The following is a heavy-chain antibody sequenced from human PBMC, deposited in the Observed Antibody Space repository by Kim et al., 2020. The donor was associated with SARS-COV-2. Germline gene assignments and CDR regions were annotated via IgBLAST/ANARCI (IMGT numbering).Heavy chain of an antibody. J-gene: IGHJ6*02. CDR3: ARDGTEPKKGIRPYYYGMDV. D-gene: IGHD6-13*01. Sequence: GGSLRLSCAASGFTFSSYSMNWVRQAPGKGLEWVSYISSSSSTIYYADSVKGRFTISRDNAKNSLYLQMNSLRDEDTAVYYCARDGTEPKKGIRPYYYGMDVWGQGTTVTVSS. V-gene: IGHV3-48*02. CDR2: ISSSSSTI. CDR1: GFTFSSYS.